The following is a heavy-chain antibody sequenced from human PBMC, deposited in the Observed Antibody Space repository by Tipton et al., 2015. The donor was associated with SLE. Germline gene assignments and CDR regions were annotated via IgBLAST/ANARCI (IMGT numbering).Heavy chain of an antibody. CDR3: ASAYSGSYRDAFDI. Sequence: QLVQSGPEVKKPGSSVKVSCKASGGTFSSYAISWVRQAPGQGLEWMGGIIPIFGTANYAQKFQGRVTFTADKSTSTAYMELSSLRSEDTAVYYCASAYSGSYRDAFDIWGQGTMVTVSS. V-gene: IGHV1-69*06. CDR2: IIPIFGTA. D-gene: IGHD1-26*01. J-gene: IGHJ3*02. CDR1: GGTFSSYA.